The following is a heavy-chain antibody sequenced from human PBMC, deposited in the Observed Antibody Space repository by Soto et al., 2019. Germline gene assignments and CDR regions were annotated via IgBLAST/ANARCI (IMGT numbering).Heavy chain of an antibody. D-gene: IGHD6-13*01. Sequence: PGESLKISCNGSGYSFTSYWISWVRQMPGKGLEWMGRIDPSDSYTNYSPSFQGHVTISADKSISTAYLQWSSLKASDTAMYYCAIHSSSWYYFDYWGQGTLVTVSS. V-gene: IGHV5-10-1*01. CDR3: AIHSSSWYYFDY. J-gene: IGHJ4*02. CDR1: GYSFTSYW. CDR2: IDPSDSYT.